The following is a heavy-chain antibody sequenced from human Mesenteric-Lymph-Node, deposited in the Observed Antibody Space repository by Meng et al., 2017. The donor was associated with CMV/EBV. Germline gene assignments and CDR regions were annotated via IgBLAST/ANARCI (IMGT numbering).Heavy chain of an antibody. D-gene: IGHD6-13*01. V-gene: IGHV1-69*02. CDR3: AGGIAAAGSRWFDP. J-gene: IGHJ5*02. CDR2: IIPILGIA. CDR1: GGTFSSYT. Sequence: QVQLVQSVAEVKKPGSSVTVSCKASGGTFSSYTISWVRQAPGQGLEWMGRIIPILGIANYAQKFQGRVTITADKSTSTAYMELSSLRSEDTAVYYCAGGIAAAGSRWFDPWGQGTLVTVSS.